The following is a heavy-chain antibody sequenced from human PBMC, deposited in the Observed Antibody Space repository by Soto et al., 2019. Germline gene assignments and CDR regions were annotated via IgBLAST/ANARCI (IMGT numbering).Heavy chain of an antibody. CDR1: GFTFSSYW. CDR2: IKQDGSEK. J-gene: IGHJ5*02. Sequence: SLRLSCAASGFTFSSYWMSWVRQAPGKGLEWVANIKQDGSEKYYVDSVKGRFTISRDNAKNSLYLQMNSLRAEDTAVYYCARVKGAIAAAPRWFDPWGQGTLVTVSS. V-gene: IGHV3-7*01. D-gene: IGHD6-13*01. CDR3: ARVKGAIAAAPRWFDP.